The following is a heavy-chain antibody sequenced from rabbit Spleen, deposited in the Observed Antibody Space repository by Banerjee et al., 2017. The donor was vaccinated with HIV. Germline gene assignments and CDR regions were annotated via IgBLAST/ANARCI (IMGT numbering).Heavy chain of an antibody. Sequence: QEHLVESGGGLVQPGGSLKLSCKASGFDFSNYGVTWVRQAPGKGLEWIGYIDPIFGSTYYANWVNGRFTISRENTQNTLYLQLNSLTAADTATYFCVRDQAGYADYGPWYFNLWGPGTLVTVS. D-gene: IGHD6-1*01. J-gene: IGHJ4*01. V-gene: IGHV1S47*01. CDR3: VRDQAGYADYGPWYFNL. CDR2: IDPIFGST. CDR1: GFDFSNYG.